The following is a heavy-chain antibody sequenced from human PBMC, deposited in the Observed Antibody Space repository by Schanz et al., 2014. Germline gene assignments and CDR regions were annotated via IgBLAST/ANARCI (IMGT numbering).Heavy chain of an antibody. CDR1: GGTFSSDT. D-gene: IGHD4-17*01. Sequence: QVHLVQSGAEVKKPGSSVKVSCKASGGTFSSDTFSWVRQAPGQGLEWMGRIVPILGIANYAQKFQGRVTIAADRSTSTAYMELSSLRSEDTAVYYCARGYGDSPTDVWGQGTLVTVSS. J-gene: IGHJ4*02. CDR2: IVPILGIA. CDR3: ARGYGDSPTDV. V-gene: IGHV1-69*02.